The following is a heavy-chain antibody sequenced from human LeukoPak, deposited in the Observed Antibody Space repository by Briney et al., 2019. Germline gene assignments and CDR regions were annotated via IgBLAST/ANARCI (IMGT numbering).Heavy chain of an antibody. V-gene: IGHV4-38-2*02. CDR1: GYSISSGYY. CDR3: ARGIIVGATWGENYNSFDP. J-gene: IGHJ5*02. Sequence: SETLSLTCTVSGYSISSGYYWGWIRQPPGKGLEWIGSIYHSGSTYYNPSLKSRVTISVDTSKNQFSLKLSSVTAADTAVYYCARGIIVGATWGENYNSFDPWGQGTLVTVSS. CDR2: IYHSGST. D-gene: IGHD1-26*01.